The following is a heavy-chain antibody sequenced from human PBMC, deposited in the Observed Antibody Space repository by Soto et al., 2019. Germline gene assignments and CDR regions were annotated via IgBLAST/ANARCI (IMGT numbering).Heavy chain of an antibody. CDR2: ISGSGGST. J-gene: IGHJ4*02. D-gene: IGHD3-3*01. CDR3: ASEPTIFGVAPIDY. CDR1: GFTFSSYA. V-gene: IGHV3-23*01. Sequence: GGSLRLSCAASGFTFSSYAMSWVRQAPGKGLEWVSAISGSGGSTYYADSVKGRFTISRDNSKNTLYLQMNSLRAEDTAVYYCASEPTIFGVAPIDYWGQGTLVTVSS.